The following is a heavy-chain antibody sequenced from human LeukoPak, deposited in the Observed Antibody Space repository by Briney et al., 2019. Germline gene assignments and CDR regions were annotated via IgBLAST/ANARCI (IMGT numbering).Heavy chain of an antibody. V-gene: IGHV3-7*01. CDR3: ARGSSSAFDI. Sequence: PGGSLRLSCAASGFTFSSYGMHWVRQAPGKGLEWVANIKHDGSEKYYVDSVKGQFTISRDNAKNSLYLQMNSLGAEDTAVYYCARGSSSAFDIWGQGTMVTVSS. D-gene: IGHD3-10*01. J-gene: IGHJ3*02. CDR1: GFTFSSYG. CDR2: IKHDGSEK.